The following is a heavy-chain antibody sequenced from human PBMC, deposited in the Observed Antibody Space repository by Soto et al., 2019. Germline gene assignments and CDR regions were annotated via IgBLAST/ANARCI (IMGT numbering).Heavy chain of an antibody. J-gene: IGHJ6*02. CDR3: ARQKGISSSWYGYYYYGMDV. CDR1: GGSISSRSYY. D-gene: IGHD6-13*01. Sequence: SETLSLTCTVSGGSISSRSYYWGWIRQPPGKGLEWIGSIYYSGSTYYNPSLKSRVTISVDTSKNQFSLKLSSVTAADTAVYYCARQKGISSSWYGYYYYGMDVWGQGTTVT. CDR2: IYYSGST. V-gene: IGHV4-39*01.